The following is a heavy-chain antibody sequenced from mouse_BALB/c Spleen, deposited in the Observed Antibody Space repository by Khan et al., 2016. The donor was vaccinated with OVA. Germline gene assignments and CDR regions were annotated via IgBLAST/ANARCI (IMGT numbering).Heavy chain of an antibody. CDR2: INTYTGEP. D-gene: IGHD2-10*01. J-gene: IGHJ4*01. V-gene: IGHV9-3-1*01. CDR3: ARPPYFSYVMVF. CDR1: GYTFTNYG. Sequence: QIQFVQSGPELKKPGETVKISCKASGYTFTNYGMNWVKQAPGKGLKWMGWINTYTGEPTYADDFKGRFAFSLETSASPASLQINNLKNEETATYFCARPPYFSYVMVFWGQGTSVTVSS.